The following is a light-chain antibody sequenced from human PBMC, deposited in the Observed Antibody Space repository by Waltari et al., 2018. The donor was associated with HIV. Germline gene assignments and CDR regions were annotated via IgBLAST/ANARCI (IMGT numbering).Light chain of an antibody. CDR2: EVS. Sequence: QPALTQPASVSASPGPSFTISCTGTRSDVGTYNLVSWYQQHPGKAPKLMISEVSKRPSGVSNRFSGSKSGNTAILTISGLQAEDEADYYCCSYAGSSTWVFSGGTKLTVL. CDR3: CSYAGSSTWV. CDR1: RSDVGTYNL. V-gene: IGLV2-23*02. J-gene: IGLJ3*02.